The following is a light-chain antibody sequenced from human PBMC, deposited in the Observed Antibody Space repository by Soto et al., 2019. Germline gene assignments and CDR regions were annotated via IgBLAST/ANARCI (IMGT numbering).Light chain of an antibody. CDR1: RSISNH. CDR2: AAS. V-gene: IGKV1-39*01. CDR3: QQSHTTPWT. J-gene: IGKJ1*01. Sequence: IPMTQSPSSLSASIEDRVIITCRASRSISNHLNWYQQKPGKAPKLLIFAASSLQSGVPSRFSGSGSGTEFTLTISSLQPEDFATYYCQQSHTTPWTFGHGTKVDI.